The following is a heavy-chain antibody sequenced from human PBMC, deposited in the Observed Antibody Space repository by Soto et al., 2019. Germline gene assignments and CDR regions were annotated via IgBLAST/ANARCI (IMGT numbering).Heavy chain of an antibody. CDR2: IYYSGSS. D-gene: IGHD3-22*01. V-gene: IGHV4-30-4*01. CDR3: FRVMSRWLIIIDF. CDR1: GGSISSDDYY. Sequence: SETLSLTCTVSGGSISSDDYYWSWIRQPPGKGLEWIAYIYYSGSSYYNPSLKSRVSISVDTSRNQFSLKLTSVTAEDTAVYFFFRVMSRWLIIIDFWGPGILVTVFS. J-gene: IGHJ4*02.